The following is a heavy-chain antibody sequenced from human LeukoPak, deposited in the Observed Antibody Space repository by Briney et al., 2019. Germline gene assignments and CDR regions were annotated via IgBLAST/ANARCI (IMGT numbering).Heavy chain of an antibody. D-gene: IGHD3-3*01. J-gene: IGHJ4*02. CDR3: ARGGYYDFWSGYYDFDY. CDR2: IYHSGST. CDR1: GGSISSSNW. Sequence: PSETLSLTCAVSGGSISSSNWWSWVRQPPGRGLEWIGEIYHSGSTNYNPSLRSRVTISVDKSKNQFSLSLSPVTAADTAVYYCARGGYYDFWSGYYDFDYWGQGTLVTVSS. V-gene: IGHV4-4*02.